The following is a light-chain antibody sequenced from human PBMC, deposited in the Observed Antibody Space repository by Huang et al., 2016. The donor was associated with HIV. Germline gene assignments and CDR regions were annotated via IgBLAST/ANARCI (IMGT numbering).Light chain of an antibody. V-gene: IGKV4-1*01. CDR2: WAS. CDR1: QSVLYSSNNKNY. CDR3: QQYYSTPLT. Sequence: DIVMTQSPDSLAVSLGKRATINCKSGQSVLYSSNNKNYLAWYQQKPGQPPKLIIYWASTREAGVPDRFSGSGSGTDFTLTISSLQAEDVAVYYCQQYYSTPLTFGGGTKVEIK. J-gene: IGKJ4*01.